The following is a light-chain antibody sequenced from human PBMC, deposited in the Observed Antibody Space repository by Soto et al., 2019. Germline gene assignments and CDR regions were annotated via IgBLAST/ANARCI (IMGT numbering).Light chain of an antibody. Sequence: QSALTQPASVSGSPGQSITLSCTKTSSGVENPNLVSWYQHHPGKAPKLIIYEGSQRPSGVSDRFSGSTSGNTASLTVSGLQAEDEADYYCSSHLGAVVFGGGTKLTVL. CDR2: EGS. CDR1: SSGVENPNL. J-gene: IGLJ2*01. CDR3: SSHLGAVV. V-gene: IGLV2-23*01.